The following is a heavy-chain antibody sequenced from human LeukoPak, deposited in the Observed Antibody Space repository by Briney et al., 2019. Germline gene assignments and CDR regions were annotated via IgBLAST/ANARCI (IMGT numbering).Heavy chain of an antibody. D-gene: IGHD3-3*01. Sequence: GGSLRLSCAASGFTFSSYAMHWVRQAPGKGLEWVAVISYDGSNKYYADSVKGRFTISRDNTKNTLYLQMNSLRAEDTAVYYCARVGSDFWSGYYGYYYYYMDVWGKGTTVTVSS. V-gene: IGHV3-30-3*01. CDR2: ISYDGSNK. J-gene: IGHJ6*03. CDR3: ARVGSDFWSGYYGYYYYYMDV. CDR1: GFTFSSYA.